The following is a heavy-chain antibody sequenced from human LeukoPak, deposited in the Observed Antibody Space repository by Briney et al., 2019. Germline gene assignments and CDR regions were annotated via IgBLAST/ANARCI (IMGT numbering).Heavy chain of an antibody. CDR3: AREFYPSIAARPHFDY. J-gene: IGHJ4*02. V-gene: IGHV3-21*01. D-gene: IGHD6-6*01. CDR1: GFTFSTYT. Sequence: GGSLRLSCAASGFTFSTYTMNWVRQAPGKGLEWVSSISSSNTYIYYADSMKGRFTISRDNAKNSLYLQMDSLRAEDTAVYYCAREFYPSIAARPHFDYWGQGTLVTVSS. CDR2: ISSSNTYI.